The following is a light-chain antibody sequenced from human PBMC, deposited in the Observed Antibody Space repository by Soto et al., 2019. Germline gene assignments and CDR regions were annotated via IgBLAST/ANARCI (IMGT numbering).Light chain of an antibody. Sequence: QSALTQPASVSGSPGQSITISCTGTSNDIGAYNSVSWYQQYPGKVPTLLIYEVTFRPSGVSNRFSGSKSGNTASLTISGLQTEDEADYYCWLYASATLIFGGGTKVTVL. CDR2: EVT. CDR1: SNDIGAYNS. V-gene: IGLV2-14*01. J-gene: IGLJ2*01. CDR3: WLYASATLI.